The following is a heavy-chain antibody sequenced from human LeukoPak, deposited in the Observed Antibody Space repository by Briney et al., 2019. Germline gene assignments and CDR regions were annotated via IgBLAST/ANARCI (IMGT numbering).Heavy chain of an antibody. CDR3: ARSRMVSGPNWFDP. J-gene: IGHJ5*02. V-gene: IGHV3-21*01. CDR2: ISSSSSYI. CDR1: GFTFSSYS. Sequence: PGGSLRLSCAASGFTFSSYSMNWVRQAPGKGLEWVSSISSSSSYIYYADSVKGRFTISRDNAKNSLYLQMNSLRAEDTAVYYCARSRMVSGPNWFDPWGQGTLVTVSS. D-gene: IGHD5-18*01.